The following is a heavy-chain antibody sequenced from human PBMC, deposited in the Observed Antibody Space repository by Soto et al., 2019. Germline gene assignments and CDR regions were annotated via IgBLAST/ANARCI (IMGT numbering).Heavy chain of an antibody. CDR2: MNPNSGNT. D-gene: IGHD6-13*01. CDR3: ARGWRGSWHGDYYYYMDV. CDR1: GYTLTSYD. Sequence: ASVEVSCKASGYTLTSYDINWVRQATGQGLEWMGWMNPNSGNTGYAQKFQGRVTMTRNTSISTAYMELSSLRSEDTAVYYCARGWRGSWHGDYYYYMDVWGKGTTVTVSS. V-gene: IGHV1-8*01. J-gene: IGHJ6*03.